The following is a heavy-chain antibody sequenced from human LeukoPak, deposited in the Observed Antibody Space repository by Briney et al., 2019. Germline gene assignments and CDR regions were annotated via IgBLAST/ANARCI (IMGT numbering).Heavy chain of an antibody. CDR2: ISSSGSTI. CDR3: AKSLSPFYYGSGSVSSGVDY. Sequence: PGGSLRLSCAASGFTFSSYEMNWVRQAPGKGLEWVSYISSSGSTIYYADSVKGRFTISRDNSENTLHLQMNSLRAEDTAVYYCAKSLSPFYYGSGSVSSGVDYWGQGTLVTVSS. J-gene: IGHJ4*02. V-gene: IGHV3-48*03. CDR1: GFTFSSYE. D-gene: IGHD3-10*01.